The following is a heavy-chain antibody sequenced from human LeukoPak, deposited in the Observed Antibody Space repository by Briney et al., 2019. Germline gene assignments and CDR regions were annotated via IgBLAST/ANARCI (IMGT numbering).Heavy chain of an antibody. V-gene: IGHV1-2*02. CDR2: INPNSGGT. J-gene: IGHJ3*02. CDR1: GYTFTGYY. CDR3: ARWFVVPAAGEGYAFDI. Sequence: ASVKVSCKASGYTFTGYYMHWVRQAPGQGLEWMGWINPNSGGTNYAKKFQGRVTMTRDTSVSTAYMELSRLTSDDTAVYYCARWFVVPAAGEGYAFDIWGQGTMVTVSA. D-gene: IGHD2-2*01.